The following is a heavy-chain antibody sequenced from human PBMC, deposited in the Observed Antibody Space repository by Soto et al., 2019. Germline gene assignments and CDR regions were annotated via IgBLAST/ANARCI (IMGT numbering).Heavy chain of an antibody. Sequence: GGSLRLSCAASGFTFSSYAMSWVRQAPGKGLEWVSAISGSGGSTYYADSVKGRFTISRDNSKNTLYLQMNSLRAEDTAVYYCAKDGWSGYDYGASIWGEAIQEAFDYWGQGTLVTVSS. J-gene: IGHJ4*02. V-gene: IGHV3-23*01. D-gene: IGHD5-12*01. CDR3: AKDGWSGYDYGASIWGEAIQEAFDY. CDR1: GFTFSSYA. CDR2: ISGSGGST.